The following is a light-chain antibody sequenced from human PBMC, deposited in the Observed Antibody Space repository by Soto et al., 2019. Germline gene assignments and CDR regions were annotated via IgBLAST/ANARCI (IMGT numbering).Light chain of an antibody. CDR3: QQYNNWPYT. CDR1: QSVSSN. CDR2: GAS. J-gene: IGKJ2*01. Sequence: EIVMTQSPATLSVSPGERATLSCRSSQSVSSNLAWYQQKPGQAPRLLIYGASARATIIPARFSGSGSGTEFTLTISSLQSEEFAVYYCQQYNNWPYTFGQGTELEIK. V-gene: IGKV3-15*01.